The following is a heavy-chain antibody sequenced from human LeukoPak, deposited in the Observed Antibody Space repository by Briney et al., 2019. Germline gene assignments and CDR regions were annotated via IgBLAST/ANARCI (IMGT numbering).Heavy chain of an antibody. CDR3: AKERDYYGSGSLYYFDY. Sequence: PGGSLRLSCAASGFTFSSYAMSWVRQAPGKGLEWVSAISGSGGSTYYADSVKGRFTISRDNSKNTLYLQMNSLRAEDTAVYYCAKERDYYGSGSLYYFDYWGQGTLVTVSS. CDR1: GFTFSSYA. J-gene: IGHJ4*02. D-gene: IGHD3-10*01. CDR2: ISGSGGST. V-gene: IGHV3-23*01.